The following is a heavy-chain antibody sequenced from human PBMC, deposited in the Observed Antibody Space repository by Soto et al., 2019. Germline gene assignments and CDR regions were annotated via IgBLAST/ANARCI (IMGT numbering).Heavy chain of an antibody. CDR1: GFTFSSYA. CDR2: ISYDGSNK. D-gene: IGHD6-13*01. V-gene: IGHV3-30-3*01. CDR3: ASRSSSWYYFDY. Sequence: VGSLRLSCAASGFTFSSYAMHWVRQAPGKGLEWVAVISYDGSNKYYADSVKGRFTISRDNSKNTLYLQMNSLRAEDTAVYYCASRSSSWYYFDYWGQGTLVTVSS. J-gene: IGHJ4*02.